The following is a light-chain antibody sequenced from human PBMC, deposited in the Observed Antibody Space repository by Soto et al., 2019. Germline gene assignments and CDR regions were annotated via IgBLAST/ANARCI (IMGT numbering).Light chain of an antibody. CDR3: HQLSNGFPRRIT. Sequence: EIVLTQSPATLSLSPGERATLSCRASQSVSSYLAWYQQKPGQAPRLLIYDASNKATGIPARFSGSGSGTDFTVTISSLDPEAVAVWYCHQLSNGFPRRITFGPGPKVYIK. CDR1: QSVSSY. J-gene: IGKJ3*01. V-gene: IGKV3-11*01. CDR2: DAS.